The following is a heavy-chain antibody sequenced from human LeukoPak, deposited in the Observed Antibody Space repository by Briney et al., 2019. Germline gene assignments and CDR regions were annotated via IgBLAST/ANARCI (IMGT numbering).Heavy chain of an antibody. CDR3: ARDPKVRWELMGYFDY. J-gene: IGHJ4*02. D-gene: IGHD1-26*01. CDR1: RFTFSSYG. V-gene: IGHV3-33*01. Sequence: PGGSLRLSCAASRFTFSSYGMHWVRRAPGKGLEWVAVIWYDGSNEYYADSVKGRFTISRDNSKNTLYLQMNSLRAEDTAVYYCARDPKVRWELMGYFDYWGQGTLVTVSS. CDR2: IWYDGSNE.